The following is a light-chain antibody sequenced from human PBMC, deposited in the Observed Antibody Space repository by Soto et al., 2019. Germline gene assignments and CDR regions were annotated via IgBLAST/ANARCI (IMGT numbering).Light chain of an antibody. CDR3: QQFDGSLWT. Sequence: EIVLTQSSSTLSVSPGERATLSCRASQSVTSTHLAWYQQKPGQAPRLLIYDASTRATGIPDRFSGSGSGTDFTLTISRLEPEDFAVYCCQQFDGSLWTFGPGTKVDIK. J-gene: IGKJ1*01. CDR1: QSVTSTH. CDR2: DAS. V-gene: IGKV3-20*01.